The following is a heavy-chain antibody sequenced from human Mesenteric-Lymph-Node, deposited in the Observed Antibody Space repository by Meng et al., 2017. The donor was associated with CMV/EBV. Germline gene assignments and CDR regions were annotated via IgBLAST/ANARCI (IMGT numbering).Heavy chain of an antibody. J-gene: IGHJ4*02. D-gene: IGHD3-10*01. V-gene: IGHV3-30*02. Sequence: GESLKISCAASGFTFSKYGMHWVRQAPGKGLEWVAYIHYDGTIKLHADSVKGRFTISRDNSKNSFYLQMNSLRPEDTALYYCVKDPELYYWGQGTLVTVSS. CDR2: IHYDGTIK. CDR3: VKDPELYY. CDR1: GFTFSKYG.